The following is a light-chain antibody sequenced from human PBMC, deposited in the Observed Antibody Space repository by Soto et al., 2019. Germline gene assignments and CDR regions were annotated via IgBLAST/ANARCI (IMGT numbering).Light chain of an antibody. CDR3: QQYSSHST. Sequence: DIQMTQSPSTLSASVGDKVTITFRASQSTSSYLACYQQKPGKAPKLLIYQASSLENGIPSRFSGRGSGTEFSLTISSLQPDDFATYYCQQYSSHSTFGQGTKVDI. J-gene: IGKJ1*01. CDR2: QAS. V-gene: IGKV1-5*03. CDR1: QSTSSY.